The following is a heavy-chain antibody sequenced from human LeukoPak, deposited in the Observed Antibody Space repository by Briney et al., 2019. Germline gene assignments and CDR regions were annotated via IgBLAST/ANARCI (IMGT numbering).Heavy chain of an antibody. J-gene: IGHJ4*02. CDR2: ISSSSSYI. Sequence: KPGGSLRLSCAASGFTFSSYSMNWVRQAPGKGLEWVSSISSSSSYIYYADSVKGRFTISRDNAKNSLYLQMNSLRAEDTAVYYCARDLPKGTPLAYFDYWGQGTLVTVSS. D-gene: IGHD1-7*01. CDR3: ARDLPKGTPLAYFDY. CDR1: GFTFSSYS. V-gene: IGHV3-21*01.